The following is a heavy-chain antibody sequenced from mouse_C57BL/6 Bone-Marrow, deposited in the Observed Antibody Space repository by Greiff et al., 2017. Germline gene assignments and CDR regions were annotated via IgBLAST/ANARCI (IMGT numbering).Heavy chain of an antibody. J-gene: IGHJ2*01. V-gene: IGHV1-82*01. CDR2: IYPGDGDT. CDR1: GYAFSSSW. D-gene: IGHD2-5*01. CDR3: AREDYSKPYYVDY. Sequence: QVQLQQSGPELVKPGASVKISCKASGYAFSSSWMNWVKQRPGKGLEWIGRIYPGDGDTNYNGKFKGKATLTADKSSSTAYMQLSSLTSEDSAVYFCAREDYSKPYYVDYWGQGTTLTVSS.